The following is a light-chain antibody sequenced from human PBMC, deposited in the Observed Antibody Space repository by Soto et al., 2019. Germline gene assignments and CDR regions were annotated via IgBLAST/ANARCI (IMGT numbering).Light chain of an antibody. CDR1: SSNIGAGFD. J-gene: IGLJ1*01. CDR3: QSYDSGLTGSYV. Sequence: QSALTQPPSVSGAPGQRITISCSGSSSNIGAGFDVQWYQQFPGAAPRVLIYGNNNRPSGVPDRFSGSKSGASATLAITGLQAEDEADYYCQSYDSGLTGSYVFGTGTKLTVL. CDR2: GNN. V-gene: IGLV1-40*01.